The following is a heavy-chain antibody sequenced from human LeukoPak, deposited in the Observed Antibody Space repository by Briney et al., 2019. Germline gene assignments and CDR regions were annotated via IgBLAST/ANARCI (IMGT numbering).Heavy chain of an antibody. CDR1: GYSFTNYW. V-gene: IGHV5-51*01. CDR2: IYPGDSET. D-gene: IGHD1-20*01. Sequence: GESLKISCKGSGYSFTNYWIGWVRQMPGKGLEWMGIIYPGDSETKYSPSFQGQVTISADKSISTAYLQWSSLKASDTAMYYCARPEGDNWNLFDYWGQGTLVTVSS. J-gene: IGHJ4*02. CDR3: ARPEGDNWNLFDY.